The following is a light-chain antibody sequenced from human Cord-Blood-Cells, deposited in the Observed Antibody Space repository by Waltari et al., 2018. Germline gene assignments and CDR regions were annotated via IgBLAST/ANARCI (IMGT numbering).Light chain of an antibody. CDR1: QSVLDSSNNKSY. V-gene: IGKV4-1*01. Sequence: DIVMTQSPHSLAVSLGERATLSLKARQSVLDSSNNKSYLAWYQQKPGQPPKLLIYWASTRETGVPYRFSGSGSGTDFTLTISSLQAEDVAVYYCQQYYSTPFTFGPGTKVDIK. J-gene: IGKJ3*01. CDR3: QQYYSTPFT. CDR2: WAS.